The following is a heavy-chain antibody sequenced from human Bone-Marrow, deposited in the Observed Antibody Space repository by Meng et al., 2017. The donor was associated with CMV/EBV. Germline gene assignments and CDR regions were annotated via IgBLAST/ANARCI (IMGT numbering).Heavy chain of an antibody. Sequence: GESLKISCAASGFTFSDYYMSWIRQAPGKGLEWVSYISSSGSTIYYADSVKGRFTISRDNAKNSLYLQMNSLRAEDTAVYYCALEGNYYGSGSYFNYWGQGTLVTVSS. V-gene: IGHV3-11*01. CDR2: ISSSGSTI. CDR1: GFTFSDYY. D-gene: IGHD3-10*01. CDR3: ALEGNYYGSGSYFNY. J-gene: IGHJ4*02.